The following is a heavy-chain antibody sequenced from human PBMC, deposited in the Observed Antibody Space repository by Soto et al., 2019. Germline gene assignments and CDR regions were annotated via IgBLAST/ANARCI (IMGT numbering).Heavy chain of an antibody. V-gene: IGHV3-33*01. CDR1: GFTFSSYG. CDR2: LWYDGSNE. CDR3: ARARQQLVRAWLDS. J-gene: IGHJ5*01. D-gene: IGHD6-13*01. Sequence: QVQLEESGGGVVQPGRSLRLSCAASGFTFSSYGMHWVRQAPGKGLEWVAVLWYDGSNEYYGDSVKGRFTISRDNSKNTMYLQMNSLSAEDTAVYYCARARQQLVRAWLDSWGQGTLVTVSS.